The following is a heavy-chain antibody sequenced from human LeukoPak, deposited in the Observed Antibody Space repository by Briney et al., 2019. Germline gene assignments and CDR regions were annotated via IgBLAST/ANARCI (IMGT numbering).Heavy chain of an antibody. V-gene: IGHV3-66*01. CDR3: ASCKYDFWSGYFDY. D-gene: IGHD3-3*01. J-gene: IGHJ4*02. Sequence: GGSLRISCAASGFTVSSNYMSWVRQAPGEGLEWVSVIYSGGSTYYADSVKGRFTISRDNSKNTLYLQMNSLRAEDTAVYYCASCKYDFWSGYFDYWGQGTLVTVSS. CDR1: GFTVSSNY. CDR2: IYSGGST.